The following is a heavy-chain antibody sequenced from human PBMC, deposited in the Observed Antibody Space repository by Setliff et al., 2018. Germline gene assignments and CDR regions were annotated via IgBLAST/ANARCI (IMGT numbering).Heavy chain of an antibody. Sequence: SETLSLTCTVSGDSISSRRSYWGWFRQPAGKGLEWIGQIYTSWRTNYSPSLNSRVTISLDTSTNQFSLSLSSVTAADTAVYYCARAHTWSLPNDNSGYPGWFDPWGQGTLVTVSS. CDR3: ARAHTWSLPNDNSGYPGWFDP. J-gene: IGHJ5*02. V-gene: IGHV4-61*09. CDR1: GDSISSRRSY. D-gene: IGHD3-22*01. CDR2: IYTSWRT.